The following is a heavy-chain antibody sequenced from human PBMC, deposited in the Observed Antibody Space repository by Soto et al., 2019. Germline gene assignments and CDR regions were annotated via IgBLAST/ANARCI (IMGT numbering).Heavy chain of an antibody. CDR1: GYTFTGYY. J-gene: IGHJ4*02. D-gene: IGHD4-4*01. CDR2: INPNSGGT. Sequence: VKVSCKASGYTFTGYYMHWVRQAPGQGLEWMGWINPNSGGTNYAQKFQGRVTITRDTSASTAYMELSSLRSEDTAVYYCARESGLGNDYSNYALAYWGQGTLVTVSS. CDR3: ARESGLGNDYSNYALAY. V-gene: IGHV1-2*02.